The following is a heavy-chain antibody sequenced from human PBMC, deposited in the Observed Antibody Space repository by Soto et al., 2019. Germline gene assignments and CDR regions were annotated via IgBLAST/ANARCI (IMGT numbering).Heavy chain of an antibody. J-gene: IGHJ4*02. CDR2: IKEDGREQ. CDR1: GFTVSSYW. D-gene: IGHD6-13*01. CDR3: ARLTAAGGVDQFDS. Sequence: EVQLEESGGGLVQPGGSLRLSCAAAGFTVSSYWMTWVLQAPGKGLEWVANIKEDGREQDQVDSVKGRFTFSRDNAKKTLYLQMNSLRVEDTAVYYCARLTAAGGVDQFDSWGQGALVTVSS. V-gene: IGHV3-7*05.